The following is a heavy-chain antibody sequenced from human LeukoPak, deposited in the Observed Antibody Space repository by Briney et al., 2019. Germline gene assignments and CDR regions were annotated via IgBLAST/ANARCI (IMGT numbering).Heavy chain of an antibody. Sequence: GGSLRLSCAASGFTFSSYSMNSVRQAPGKGLGWVSSISSSSSYVYYADSVKGRFTISRDNAKNSLYLQMNSLRAEDTAVYYCARGPSYDSSGYFIDYWGQGTLVTVSS. J-gene: IGHJ4*02. D-gene: IGHD3-22*01. CDR3: ARGPSYDSSGYFIDY. V-gene: IGHV3-21*01. CDR1: GFTFSSYS. CDR2: ISSSSSYV.